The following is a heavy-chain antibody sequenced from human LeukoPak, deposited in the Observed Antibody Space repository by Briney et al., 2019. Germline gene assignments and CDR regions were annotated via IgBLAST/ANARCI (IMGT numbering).Heavy chain of an antibody. CDR2: ISYDGSNK. V-gene: IGHV3-30*04. CDR3: ARSITMIVVPWGYFDY. CDR1: GYTFTGYY. J-gene: IGHJ4*02. Sequence: SCKASGYTFTGYYMHWVRQAPGKGLEWVAVISYDGSNKYYADSVKGRFTISRDNSKNTLYLQMNSLRAEDTAVYYCARSITMIVVPWGYFDYWGQGTLVTVSS. D-gene: IGHD3-22*01.